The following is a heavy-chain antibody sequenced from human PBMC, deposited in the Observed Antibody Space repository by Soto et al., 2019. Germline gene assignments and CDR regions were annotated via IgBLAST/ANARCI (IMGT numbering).Heavy chain of an antibody. CDR1: GGSVRAPDW. CDR3: ARVSQGCSANNCYFPP. D-gene: IGHD1-1*01. CDR2: VHISGHS. J-gene: IGHJ1*01. Sequence: SETLSLTCTLSGGSVRAPDWWNWVLQSPDKGLEWIAEVHISGHSNYNPSLRSRVSVSIDSSKNQFYLNLNTVTAADTAIYYCARVSQGCSANNCYFPPWGQGTPGTVSS. V-gene: IGHV4-4*02.